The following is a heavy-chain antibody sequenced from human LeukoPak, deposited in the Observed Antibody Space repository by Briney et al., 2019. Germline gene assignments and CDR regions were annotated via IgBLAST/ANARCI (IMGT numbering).Heavy chain of an antibody. Sequence: PGRSLRLSCAASGFTFDEYTMHWVRQAPGKGLIWVSSINGAGSDTYYADSVKGRFSISRDNSRRTLYLQMSSLRAEDTAIYYCVVSDFWSGYYDHNWFDPWGQGILVTVSS. CDR2: INGAGSDT. D-gene: IGHD3-3*01. V-gene: IGHV3-23*01. J-gene: IGHJ5*02. CDR3: VVSDFWSGYYDHNWFDP. CDR1: GFTFDEYT.